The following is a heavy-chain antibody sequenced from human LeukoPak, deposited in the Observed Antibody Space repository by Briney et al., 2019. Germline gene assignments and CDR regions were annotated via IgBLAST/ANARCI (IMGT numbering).Heavy chain of an antibody. J-gene: IGHJ5*02. Sequence: SETLSLTCAVYVESFSGYYWSWIRQPPGKGLEWIGEINHSGSANYNPSLKSRVTILVDTSKTHFSLKLSSLTAADTAVYYCARGYRITMIVVVISNWLDHWGQGTLVTVSS. CDR1: VESFSGYY. CDR2: INHSGSA. D-gene: IGHD3-22*01. V-gene: IGHV4-34*01. CDR3: ARGYRITMIVVVISNWLDH.